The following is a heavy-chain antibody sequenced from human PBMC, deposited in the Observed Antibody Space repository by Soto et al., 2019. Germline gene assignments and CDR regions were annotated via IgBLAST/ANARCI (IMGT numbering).Heavy chain of an antibody. J-gene: IGHJ6*02. CDR2: IYGDDTK. CDR1: GFSLITTEIQ. V-gene: IGHV2-5*02. Sequence: QITLKESGPTLVKPTQTLTLTCTFSGFSLITTEIQVAWIRQSPGKALECLAVIYGDDTKRYSPSLSSRLTLTKDTSKNQVVLIMTNMDPGDTGTYYCAHRVSLFGMDVWGQGTTVTVSS. CDR3: AHRVSLFGMDV.